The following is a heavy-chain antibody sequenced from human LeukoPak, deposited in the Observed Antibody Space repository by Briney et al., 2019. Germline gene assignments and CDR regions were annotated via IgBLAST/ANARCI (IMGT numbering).Heavy chain of an antibody. V-gene: IGHV4-59*08. D-gene: IGHD3-10*01. CDR1: GGSLSSYY. CDR2: TNYSGTT. CDR3: ARHGFRAGGSWIFDY. Sequence: SETLSLTCSVSGGSLSSYYWSWIRQSPGKGLEWIGYTNYSGTTNYNPSLQSRVTISVDTSKNQFSLKLSSVTDADTAVYYCARHGFRAGGSWIFDYWGQGNLVTVSS. J-gene: IGHJ4*02.